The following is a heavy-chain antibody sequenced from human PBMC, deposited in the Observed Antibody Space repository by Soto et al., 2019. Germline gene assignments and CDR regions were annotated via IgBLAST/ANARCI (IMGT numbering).Heavy chain of an antibody. Sequence: PGGSLRLSCAASGFTFSSYAMSWVRQAPGKGLEWVSAISGSGGSTYYADSVKGRFTISRDNSKNTLYLQMNSLRAEDTAVYYCAKDNYDFWSGFYVCVPDYWGQGTLVTVSS. CDR1: GFTFSSYA. CDR3: AKDNYDFWSGFYVCVPDY. J-gene: IGHJ4*02. D-gene: IGHD3-3*01. CDR2: ISGSGGST. V-gene: IGHV3-23*01.